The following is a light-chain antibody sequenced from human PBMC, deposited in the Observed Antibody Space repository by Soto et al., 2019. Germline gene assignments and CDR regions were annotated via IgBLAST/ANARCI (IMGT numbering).Light chain of an antibody. CDR2: GAS. Sequence: EIVLTQSPGTLSLSPGQGATLSCRASQSINSFLAWYQQRRGQAPRLLIHGASNRATGIPDRFSGSASGTEFTLTISSLQSEDFAVYYCQQYNNWPRTFGQGTRLEIK. CDR1: QSINSF. V-gene: IGKV3D-15*01. J-gene: IGKJ5*01. CDR3: QQYNNWPRT.